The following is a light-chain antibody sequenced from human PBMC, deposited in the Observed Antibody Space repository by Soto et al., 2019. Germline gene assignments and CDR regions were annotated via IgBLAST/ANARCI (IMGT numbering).Light chain of an antibody. J-gene: IGLJ1*01. V-gene: IGLV2-14*01. CDR3: SSYTSNSPYV. CDR2: EVS. CDR1: SSDVGGYNY. Sequence: QSALTRPASVSGSPGQSITISCTGTSSDVGGYNYVSWYQQHPGKAPKLMIYEVSNRPSGVSNRFSGSKSGNTASLTISGLQAEDEADYYCSSYTSNSPYVFGTGTKVTVL.